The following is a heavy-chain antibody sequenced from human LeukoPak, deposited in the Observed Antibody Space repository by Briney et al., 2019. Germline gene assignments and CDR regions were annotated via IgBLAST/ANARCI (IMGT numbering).Heavy chain of an antibody. Sequence: SETLSLTCTVSGGSIGSGSYYWSWIRQPAGKGLEWIGRIYTSGSTDYNPSLKSRVTISVDTSKNQFSLKLSSVTAADTAVYYCVRGSWGSDFDYWGQGTLVTVSS. D-gene: IGHD7-27*01. CDR1: GGSIGSGSYY. J-gene: IGHJ4*02. V-gene: IGHV4-61*02. CDR2: IYTSGST. CDR3: VRGSWGSDFDY.